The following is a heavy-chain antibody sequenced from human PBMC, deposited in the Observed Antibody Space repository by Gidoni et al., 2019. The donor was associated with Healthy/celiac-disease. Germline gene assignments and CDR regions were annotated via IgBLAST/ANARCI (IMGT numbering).Heavy chain of an antibody. CDR3: ARRRGYSYGSIDY. D-gene: IGHD5-18*01. V-gene: IGHV4-34*01. Sequence: QVQLQQWGAGLLKPSETLSLTCAVYGGSFSGYYWSWIRQPPVKGLEWIGKINHSGSTNYNPSLKRRVTISVDTSKTQFSLKLSSVTAADTAVYYCARRRGYSYGSIDYWGQGTLVTVSS. CDR2: INHSGST. J-gene: IGHJ4*02. CDR1: GGSFSGYY.